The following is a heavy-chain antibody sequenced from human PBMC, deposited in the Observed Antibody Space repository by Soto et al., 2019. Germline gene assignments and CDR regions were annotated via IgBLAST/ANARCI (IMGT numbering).Heavy chain of an antibody. Sequence: QVQLVQCGAEVKKPGASVTVSCKASGYRFSDYYLHWVRQAPGQGPEWMGWMNPNSGDTKYAQKFKGRVTMTRDTSVRTAFMELNWLKSDDTAVYYCARESGGATATLDYYYFYMDVWGIGTTVTVSS. CDR2: MNPNSGDT. CDR1: GYRFSDYY. V-gene: IGHV1-2*02. CDR3: ARESGGATATLDYYYFYMDV. D-gene: IGHD5-12*01. J-gene: IGHJ6*03.